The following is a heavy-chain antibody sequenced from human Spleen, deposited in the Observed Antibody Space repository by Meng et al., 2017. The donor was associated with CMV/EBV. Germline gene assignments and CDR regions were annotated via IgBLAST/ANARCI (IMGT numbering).Heavy chain of an antibody. J-gene: IGHJ4*02. V-gene: IGHV4-34*01. CDR1: GGSFSAYN. Sequence: QVQLKKWGAGLLKPSESLPRICFVYGGSFSAYNWRWIRQPPGKGLEWIGEINHSGSTNYNPSLRGRVTISLDKSKNQFSPTLRSVTAADTAVYYCARDPYATGWAGWGQGTLVTVSS. D-gene: IGHD6-19*01. CDR3: ARDPYATGWAG. CDR2: INHSGST.